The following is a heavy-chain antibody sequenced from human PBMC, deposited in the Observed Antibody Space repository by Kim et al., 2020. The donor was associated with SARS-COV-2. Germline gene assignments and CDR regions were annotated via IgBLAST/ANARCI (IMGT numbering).Heavy chain of an antibody. CDR2: ISSSSSTI. J-gene: IGHJ6*02. D-gene: IGHD2-2*01. Sequence: GGSLRLSCAASGFTFSSYSMNWVRQAPGKGLEWVSYISSSSSTIYYAASVKGRFTISRDNAKNSLYLQMNSLRAEDTAVYYCASQEDRYCSSTSCYEYYYYGMDVWGQGTTVTVSS. V-gene: IGHV3-48*04. CDR1: GFTFSSYS. CDR3: ASQEDRYCSSTSCYEYYYYGMDV.